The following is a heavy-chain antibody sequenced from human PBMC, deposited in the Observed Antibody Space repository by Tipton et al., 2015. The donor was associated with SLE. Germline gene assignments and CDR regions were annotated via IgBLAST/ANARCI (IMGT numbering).Heavy chain of an antibody. CDR3: ARQGRDDAFDI. V-gene: IGHV4-34*01. CDR1: GGSFSGYY. CDR2: INDSGST. D-gene: IGHD5-24*01. Sequence: AVYGGSFSGYYWSWVRQPPGKGLEWIGEINDSGSTNYNPSLKSRVTMSVDMSKSQFSLNLRSVTAADTAVYYCARQGRDDAFDIWGQGTMVTVSS. J-gene: IGHJ3*02.